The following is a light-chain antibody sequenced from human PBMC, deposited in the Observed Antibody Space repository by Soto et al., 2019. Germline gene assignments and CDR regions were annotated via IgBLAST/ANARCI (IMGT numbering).Light chain of an antibody. CDR1: SSDVGGCNY. Sequence: QSALTQPPSASGSPGQSVTISCTGTSSDVGGCNYVSWYQQHPGKAPKLMIYEVSKRPSGVPDRFSGSKSGNTASLTVSGLQAEDEADYYCSSYAGSNNFDVFGTGTKVTVL. CDR3: SSYAGSNNFDV. CDR2: EVS. J-gene: IGLJ1*01. V-gene: IGLV2-8*01.